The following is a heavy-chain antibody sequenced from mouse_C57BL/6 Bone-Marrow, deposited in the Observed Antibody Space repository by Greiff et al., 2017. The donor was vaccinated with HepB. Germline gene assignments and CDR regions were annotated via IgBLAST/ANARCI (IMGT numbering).Heavy chain of an antibody. D-gene: IGHD1-1*01. Sequence: QVQLQQSGAELARPGASVKLSCKASGYTFTSYGISWVKQRTGQGLEWIGEIYPRSGNTYYSEKFKGKATLTADKSSSQAYMELRSLTAEDSAVYFWASRFDYGSSPWFADWGQGTLVTVSA. V-gene: IGHV1-81*01. CDR1: GYTFTSYG. J-gene: IGHJ3*01. CDR2: IYPRSGNT. CDR3: ASRFDYGSSPWFAD.